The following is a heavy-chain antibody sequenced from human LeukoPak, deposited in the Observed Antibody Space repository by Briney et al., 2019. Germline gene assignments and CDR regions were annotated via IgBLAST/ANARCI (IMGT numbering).Heavy chain of an antibody. V-gene: IGHV3-9*01. D-gene: IGHD4-17*01. CDR3: AKDIGYGDYVSSAFDI. CDR2: ISWNSGSI. CDR1: GFTFDDYA. J-gene: IGHJ3*02. Sequence: PGGSLRLSCAASGFTFDDYAMHWVRQAPGKGLEWVSGISWNSGSIGYADSVKGRFTISRDNAKNSLYLQMNSLRAEDTALYYCAKDIGYGDYVSSAFDIWGQGTMVTVSS.